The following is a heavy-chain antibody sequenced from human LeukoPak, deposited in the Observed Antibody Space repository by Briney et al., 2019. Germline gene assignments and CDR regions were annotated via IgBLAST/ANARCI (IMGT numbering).Heavy chain of an antibody. Sequence: GGSLRLSCAASGFTFSSYWMSWVRQAPGKGLGWVANIKQDGSEKYYVDSVKGRFTTSRDNAKNSLYLQMNSLRAEDTAVYYCARDYRGYRAPYYFDYWGQGTLVTVSS. D-gene: IGHD2-15*01. J-gene: IGHJ4*02. CDR1: GFTFSSYW. CDR2: IKQDGSEK. CDR3: ARDYRGYRAPYYFDY. V-gene: IGHV3-7*01.